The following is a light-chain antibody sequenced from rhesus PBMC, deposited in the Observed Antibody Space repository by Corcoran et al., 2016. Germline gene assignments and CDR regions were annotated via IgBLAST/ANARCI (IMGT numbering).Light chain of an antibody. V-gene: IGLV2-13*01. CDR1: SSDICGYNR. CDR2: AVR. Sequence: QAALTQPPSVSGSPGQSVTISCTGTSSDICGYNRVSWYQQYPGKAPKFLIYAVRKRPSGVSDRFSGSKSGNTASLTISGLQAEDEAYYYCHSYASSGTYIFGSGTRLTVL. CDR3: HSYASSGTYI. J-gene: IGLJ1*01.